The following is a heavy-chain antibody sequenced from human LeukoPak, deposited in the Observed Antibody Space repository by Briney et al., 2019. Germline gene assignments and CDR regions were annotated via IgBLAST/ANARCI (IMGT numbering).Heavy chain of an antibody. CDR1: GGTFSSYA. J-gene: IGHJ1*01. CDR2: IIPIFGTA. D-gene: IGHD6-19*01. V-gene: IGHV1-69*01. CDR3: ATDLEGSSGWYFSYFQH. Sequence: ASVKVSCKASGGTFSSYAISWVRQAPGQGLEWMGGIIPIFGTANYAQKFQGRVTITADESTSTAYMELSSLRSEDTAVYYCATDLEGSSGWYFSYFQHWGQGTLVTVSS.